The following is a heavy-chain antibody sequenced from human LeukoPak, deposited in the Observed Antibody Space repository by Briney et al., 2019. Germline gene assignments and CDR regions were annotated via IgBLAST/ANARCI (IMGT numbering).Heavy chain of an antibody. CDR3: ASIAAAGYLLDY. J-gene: IGHJ4*02. Sequence: PSEILSLTCTVSGGSISSGGYYWSWIRQHPGKGLEWIGYIYYSGSTYYNPSLKSRVTISVDTSKNQFSLKLSSVTAADTAVYYCASIAAAGYLLDYWGQGTLVAVSS. D-gene: IGHD6-13*01. CDR1: GGSISSGGYY. V-gene: IGHV4-31*03. CDR2: IYYSGST.